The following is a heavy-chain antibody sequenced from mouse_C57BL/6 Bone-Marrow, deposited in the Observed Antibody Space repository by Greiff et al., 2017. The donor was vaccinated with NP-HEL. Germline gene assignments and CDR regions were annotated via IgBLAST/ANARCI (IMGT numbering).Heavy chain of an antibody. CDR2: IRSKRNNYAT. CDR3: VWPWFAY. J-gene: IGHJ3*01. Sequence: EVKLVESGGGLVQPKGSLKLSCAASGFSFNTYAMNWVRQAPGTGLEWVARIRSKRNNYATYYADSVKDRFTISRDDSESRLYLQMNNLKTEETAMYYCVWPWFAYWGQGTLVTVSA. CDR1: GFSFNTYA. V-gene: IGHV10-1*01.